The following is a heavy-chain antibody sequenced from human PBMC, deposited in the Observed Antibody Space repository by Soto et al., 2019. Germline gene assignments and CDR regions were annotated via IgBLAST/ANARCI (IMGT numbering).Heavy chain of an antibody. V-gene: IGHV5-51*01. D-gene: IGHD6-19*01. CDR3: ARKYSSGWSVGMDG. CDR1: GYSFASYW. CDR2: IHPGDSST. J-gene: IGHJ6*02. Sequence: EVQLVQSGAEVKKPGESLKISCKGSGYSFASYWIAWVRQMPGKGLEWMGMIHPGDSSTTYSPSFQGQVTMSADKSISTSYLQWSSLKASDIAMYYCARKYSSGWSVGMDGWGQGTTVTVSS.